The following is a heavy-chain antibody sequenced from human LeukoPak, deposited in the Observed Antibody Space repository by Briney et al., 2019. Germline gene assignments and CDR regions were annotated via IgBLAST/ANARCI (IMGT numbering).Heavy chain of an antibody. CDR3: ARSADRVVRGAPPYYYYYVDV. J-gene: IGHJ6*03. V-gene: IGHV4-4*07. CDR2: IFTSGST. Sequence: PSETLSLTCTVSGDSISSYYWNWVRQPAGKGLEWIGRIFTSGSTNYNPSLKSRVTMSVDTSKKQFSLKLSSVTAADTAVYYCARSADRVVRGAPPYYYYYVDVWGKGTTVTVSS. D-gene: IGHD3-10*01. CDR1: GDSISSYY.